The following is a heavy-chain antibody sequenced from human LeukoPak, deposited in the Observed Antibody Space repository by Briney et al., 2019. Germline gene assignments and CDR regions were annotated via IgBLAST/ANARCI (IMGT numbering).Heavy chain of an antibody. CDR2: IKKDGSEK. V-gene: IGHV3-7*01. CDR1: GFTFSSYR. CDR3: ARDLYRIVVVPHYFDY. J-gene: IGHJ4*02. Sequence: GGSLRLSCAASGFTFSSYRMSWVRQAPGQGLEWVANIKKDGSEKYYVDSVKGRFTISRDNAKNSLYLQMNSRRAEGTAVYYCARDLYRIVVVPHYFDYWGEGTLVTVSS. D-gene: IGHD3-22*01.